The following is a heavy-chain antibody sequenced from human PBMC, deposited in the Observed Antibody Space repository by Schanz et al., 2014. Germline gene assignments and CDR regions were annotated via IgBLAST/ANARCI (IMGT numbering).Heavy chain of an antibody. CDR3: ASSGAGYSSSWDFDY. Sequence: QVQLVQSGPEVEKPGASVKVSCKASGGTFSSYTISWVRQAPGQGLEWMGRIISILGIANYAQKFQGRVTITADKSTFTAYMDVSSLRSEDTAVYYCASSGAGYSSSWDFDYWGQGTLVTVSS. J-gene: IGHJ4*02. CDR2: IISILGIA. CDR1: GGTFSSYT. V-gene: IGHV1-69*02. D-gene: IGHD6-13*01.